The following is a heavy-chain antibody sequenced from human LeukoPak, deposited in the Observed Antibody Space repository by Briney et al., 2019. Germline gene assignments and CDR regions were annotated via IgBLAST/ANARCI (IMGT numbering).Heavy chain of an antibody. V-gene: IGHV4-59*08. Sequence: PSETLSLTCTVYGGSIRGYYWSWVRQPPGKGLEWIAYIYYSGSTNYNPSLKSRVTISLDTSKNQFSLKLSSLTAADTAVYYCARLWDSTGLYFYYYMDVWGEETTVTVSS. J-gene: IGHJ6*03. CDR3: ARLWDSTGLYFYYYMDV. CDR2: IYYSGST. D-gene: IGHD6-19*01. CDR1: GGSIRGYY.